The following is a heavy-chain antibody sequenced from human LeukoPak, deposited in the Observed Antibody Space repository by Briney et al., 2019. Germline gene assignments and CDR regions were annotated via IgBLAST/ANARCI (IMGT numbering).Heavy chain of an antibody. CDR1: GGSISNY. D-gene: IGHD3-10*01. V-gene: IGHV4-59*01. CDR3: ARRQGDYYGSGSRAFDI. J-gene: IGHJ3*02. CDR2: IYYSGST. Sequence: KPSETLSLTCTVSGGSISNYWSWIRQPPGKGLEWIGYIYYSGSTNYNPSLKSRVTISVDTSKNQFSLKLSSVTAADTAVYYCARRQGDYYGSGSRAFDIWGQGTMVTVSS.